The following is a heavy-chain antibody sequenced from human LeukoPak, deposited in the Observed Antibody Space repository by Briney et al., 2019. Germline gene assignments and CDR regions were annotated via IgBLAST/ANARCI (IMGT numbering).Heavy chain of an antibody. J-gene: IGHJ3*02. CDR2: IKQDGSEK. CDR1: GFTFSSYW. V-gene: IGHV3-7*01. D-gene: IGHD3-10*01. Sequence: GGSLRLSCAASGFTFSSYWMSWVRQAPGKGLEWVANIKQDGSEKYYVDSVKGRFTISRDNAKNSLYLQMNSLRAEDTAVYYCARVGAYYYGSVGAFDIWGQGTMVTVSS. CDR3: ARVGAYYYGSVGAFDI.